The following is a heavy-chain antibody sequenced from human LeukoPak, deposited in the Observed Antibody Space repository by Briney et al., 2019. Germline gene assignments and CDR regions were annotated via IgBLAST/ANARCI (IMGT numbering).Heavy chain of an antibody. CDR3: ARPSRERYGDYRGHFDY. J-gene: IGHJ4*02. CDR2: IYYTGGST. D-gene: IGHD4-17*01. V-gene: IGHV4-39*01. Sequence: SETLSLTCTVSGGSISSSSYYWGWIRQPPGKGLEWIGSIYYTGGSTYYNPSLKSRVTISVDTSKNQFSLTLSSVTAADTAVYYCARPSRERYGDYRGHFDYWGQGTLVTVSS. CDR1: GGSISSSSYY.